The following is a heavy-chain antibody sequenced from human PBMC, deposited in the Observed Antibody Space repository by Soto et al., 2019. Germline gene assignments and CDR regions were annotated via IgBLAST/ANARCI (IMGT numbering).Heavy chain of an antibody. CDR3: ARIGRTRRFGKPYFDP. V-gene: IGHV1-18*01. CDR2: ISAYNGNT. CDR1: GYTFTSYG. D-gene: IGHD1-1*01. Sequence: DSVQLSCRASGYTFTSYGISWVRQAPGQGLEWMGWISAYNGNTNYAQKLQGRVTMTTDTSTSTAYMELRSLRSDDTAVYYCARIGRTRRFGKPYFDPWGEGTLVTV. J-gene: IGHJ5*02.